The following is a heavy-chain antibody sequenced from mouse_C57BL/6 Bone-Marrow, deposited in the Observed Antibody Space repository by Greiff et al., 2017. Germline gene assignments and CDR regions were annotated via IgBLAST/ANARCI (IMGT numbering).Heavy chain of an antibody. Sequence: QVQLKESGPGLVQPSQSLSITCTVSGFSLTSYGVHWVRQPPGKGLEWLGVIWSGGSTDYNAAFISRLSISKDNSKSQVFFKRNSLQADDTAIYDCAKKATSYYDYEFAYWGQGTLVTVSA. D-gene: IGHD2-4*01. CDR3: AKKATSYYDYEFAY. V-gene: IGHV2-4*01. CDR2: IWSGGST. CDR1: GFSLTSYG. J-gene: IGHJ3*01.